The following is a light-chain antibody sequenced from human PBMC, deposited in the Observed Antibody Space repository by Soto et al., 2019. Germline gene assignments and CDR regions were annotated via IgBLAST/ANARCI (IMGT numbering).Light chain of an antibody. Sequence: QSVLTQPPSLSGAPGQRVTISCTGSSSNIGTGYDVQWYQHLPGTAPKLLIYGNSNRPSGVPDRFSGSKSGTSASLAITGRQAEDEADYYCQSYDGSLSGYVFGPGTKLTVL. CDR1: SSNIGTGYD. CDR3: QSYDGSLSGYV. V-gene: IGLV1-40*01. J-gene: IGLJ1*01. CDR2: GNS.